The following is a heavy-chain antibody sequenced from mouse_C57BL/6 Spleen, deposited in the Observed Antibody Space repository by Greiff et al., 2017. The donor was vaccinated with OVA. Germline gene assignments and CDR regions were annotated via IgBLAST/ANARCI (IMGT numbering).Heavy chain of an antibody. V-gene: IGHV1-52*01. CDR1: GYTFTSYW. CDR3: AREIYYGSSPYYAMDY. CDR2: IDPSDSET. J-gene: IGHJ4*01. Sequence: QVQLQQPGAELVRPGSSVKLSCKASGYTFTSYWMHWVKQRPIQGLEWIGNIDPSDSETHYNQKFKDKATLTVDKSSSTAYMQLSSLTSEDSAVYYCAREIYYGSSPYYAMDYWGQGTSVTVSS. D-gene: IGHD1-1*01.